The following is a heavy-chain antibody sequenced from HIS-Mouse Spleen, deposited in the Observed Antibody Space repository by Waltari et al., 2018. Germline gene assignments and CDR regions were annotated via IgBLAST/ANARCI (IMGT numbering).Heavy chain of an antibody. CDR1: GFTFSSYA. CDR3: ARGDLELEVWDY. J-gene: IGHJ4*02. V-gene: IGHV3-30*04. D-gene: IGHD1-7*01. CDR2: ISYYGSNK. Sequence: QVQLVESGGGVVQPGRSLRPSCAASGFTFSSYAMHWVCQAPGKGVEWVAVISYYGSNKYYEDAVEVRFSISGDNSKNTLYLQMNSLRAEDTAVYCCARGDLELEVWDYWGQGTLVTVSS.